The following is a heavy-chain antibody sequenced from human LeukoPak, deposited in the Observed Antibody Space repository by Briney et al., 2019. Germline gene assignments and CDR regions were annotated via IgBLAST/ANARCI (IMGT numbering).Heavy chain of an antibody. CDR1: GGSISSGGYY. CDR3: ARAEWILFDY. J-gene: IGHJ4*02. V-gene: IGHV4-31*03. D-gene: IGHD5-18*01. Sequence: LSETLSLTCTVSGGSISSGGYYWSWIRQHPGKGLEWIGYIYYSGSTYYNPSLKSRVTISVDTSKNQFSLKLSSVTAADTAVYYCARAEWILFDYWGQGTLVTVSS. CDR2: IYYSGST.